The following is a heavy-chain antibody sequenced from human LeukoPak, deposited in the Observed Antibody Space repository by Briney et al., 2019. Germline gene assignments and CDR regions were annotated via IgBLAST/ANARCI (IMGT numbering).Heavy chain of an antibody. CDR1: GGTFSSYA. CDR3: ARSRYYYDSSCYYPPGDY. Sequence: SVKLSCKASGGTFSSYAISWVRQAPGQGLEWMGGIIPIFGTANYAQKSQGRVTITADESTSTAYMELSSLRSEDTAVYYCARSRYYYDSSCYYPPGDYWGQGTLVTVSS. CDR2: IIPIFGTA. V-gene: IGHV1-69*01. D-gene: IGHD3-22*01. J-gene: IGHJ4*02.